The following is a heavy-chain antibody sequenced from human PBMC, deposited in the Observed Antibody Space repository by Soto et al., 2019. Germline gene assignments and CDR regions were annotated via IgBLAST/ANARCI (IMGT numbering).Heavy chain of an antibody. J-gene: IGHJ4*02. CDR2: ISYDGSNK. CDR3: ARGPYYYDSSGYYDY. D-gene: IGHD3-22*01. Sequence: GSLRLSCAASGFTFSSYAMHWVRQAPGKGLEWVAVISYDGSNKYYADSVKGRFTISRDNSKNTLYLQMNSLRAEDTAVYYCARGPYYYDSSGYYDYWGQGTLVTVSS. CDR1: GFTFSSYA. V-gene: IGHV3-30-3*01.